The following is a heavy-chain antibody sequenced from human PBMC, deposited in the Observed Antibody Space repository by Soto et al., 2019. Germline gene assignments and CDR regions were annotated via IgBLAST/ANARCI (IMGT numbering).Heavy chain of an antibody. CDR3: ARVAY. Sequence: PGGSLRLSCAASGFIFSSYWMSWVRQAPGKGLEWVANINQDGSEKYYVDSVKGRFIISRDNAKNSLYLQMNSLRAEDTAVYYCARVAYWGPGTKVTVSS. CDR1: GFIFSSYW. J-gene: IGHJ4*02. CDR2: INQDGSEK. V-gene: IGHV3-7*01.